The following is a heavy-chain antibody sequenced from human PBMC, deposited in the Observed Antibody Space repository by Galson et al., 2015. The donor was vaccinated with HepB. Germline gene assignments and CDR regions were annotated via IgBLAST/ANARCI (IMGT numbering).Heavy chain of an antibody. D-gene: IGHD2-2*01. CDR1: GYSFTSYW. CDR2: IYPGDSDT. J-gene: IGHJ3*02. CDR3: ARRYCSSTSCYGEDAFDI. V-gene: IGHV5-51*03. Sequence: QSGAEVKKPGESLKISCKGSGYSFTSYWIGWVRQMPGKGLEWMGIIYPGDSDTRYSPSFQGQVTISADKSISTAYLQWSSLKASDTAMYYCARRYCSSTSCYGEDAFDIWGQGTMVTVSS.